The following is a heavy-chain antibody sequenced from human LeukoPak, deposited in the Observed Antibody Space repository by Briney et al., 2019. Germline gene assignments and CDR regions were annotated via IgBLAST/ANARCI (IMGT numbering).Heavy chain of an antibody. J-gene: IGHJ3*02. D-gene: IGHD3-10*01. CDR3: AKVVRGLFDI. CDR2: ISGSGGNT. Sequence: SGGSLRLSCAASGFTFSSNGMSWVRQAPGKGLEWVSSISGSGGNTYYADSVKGRFTISRDNSKNTLYLQMNSLRVEDTAVYYCAKVVRGLFDIWGQGTMVTVSS. V-gene: IGHV3-23*01. CDR1: GFTFSSNG.